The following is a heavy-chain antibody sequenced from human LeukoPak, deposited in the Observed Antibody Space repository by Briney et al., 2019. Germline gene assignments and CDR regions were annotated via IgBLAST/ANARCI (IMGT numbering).Heavy chain of an antibody. D-gene: IGHD3-22*01. J-gene: IGHJ4*02. CDR3: ARVYYYDNSGYAGAIDY. V-gene: IGHV3-30-3*01. CDR2: ISYDGSNK. CDR1: GFTFSSYA. Sequence: GGSLRLSCAASGFTFSSYAMHWVRQAPGKGLEWVAVISYDGSNKYYADSVKGRFTISRDNSKNTLYLQMNSLRAEDTAVYYCARVYYYDNSGYAGAIDYWGQGTLVTVSS.